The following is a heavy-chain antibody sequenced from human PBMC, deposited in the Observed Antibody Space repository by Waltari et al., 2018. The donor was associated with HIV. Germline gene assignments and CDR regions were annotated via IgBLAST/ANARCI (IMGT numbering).Heavy chain of an antibody. CDR1: GFTFSNYW. D-gene: IGHD3-22*01. V-gene: IGHV3-74*01. J-gene: IGHJ4*02. CDR3: ARVVEEYYYDNSGFFY. CDR2: NNEEGRTT. Sequence: EVQLVESGGGLVQPGGSLRLSCAASGFTFSNYWMHWVRQTPGKGLVGGSRNNEEGRTTNYADSVKCRFTISRDNAENTLHLQMNSLRAEDTAVYYCARVVEEYYYDNSGFFYWGQGTLVTVSS.